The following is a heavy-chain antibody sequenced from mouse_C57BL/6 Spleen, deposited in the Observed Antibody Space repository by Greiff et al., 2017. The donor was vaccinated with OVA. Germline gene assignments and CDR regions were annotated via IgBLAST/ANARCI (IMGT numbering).Heavy chain of an antibody. CDR3: AIRFAY. Sequence: QVKLQQPGAELVKPGASVKVSCKASGYTFTCYWMHWVKQRPGQGLEWIGRIHPYDSDTNYNQKFKDKATLTVYKSSSPAYLQLSILTSEDAAVYYCAIRFAYWGQGTLVTVSA. V-gene: IGHV1-74*01. CDR1: GYTFTCYW. CDR2: IHPYDSDT. J-gene: IGHJ3*01.